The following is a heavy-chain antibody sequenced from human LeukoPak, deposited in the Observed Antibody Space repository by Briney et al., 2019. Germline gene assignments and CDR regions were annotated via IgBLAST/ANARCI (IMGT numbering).Heavy chain of an antibody. D-gene: IGHD5-18*01. Sequence: GGSLRLSCAASGFTFSSYSMNRVRQAPGKGLEWVSSISSSSSYIYYADSVKGRFTISRDNAKNSLYLQMNSLRAEDTAVYYCARSGYSYGYEDYWGQGTLVTVSS. V-gene: IGHV3-21*01. J-gene: IGHJ4*02. CDR2: ISSSSSYI. CDR1: GFTFSSYS. CDR3: ARSGYSYGYEDY.